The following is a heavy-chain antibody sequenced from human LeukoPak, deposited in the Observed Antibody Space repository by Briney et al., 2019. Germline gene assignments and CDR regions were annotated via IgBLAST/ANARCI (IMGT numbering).Heavy chain of an antibody. CDR1: AFAFSSNW. CDR2: LKEEGIET. D-gene: IGHD4/OR15-4a*01. V-gene: IGHV3-7*02. J-gene: IGHJ4*02. Sequence: GGPLRLPCVASAFAFSSNWMSGVPQSPGKGREGVASLKEEGIETYYVDSVKGRFPISRDNDKNSLYLQMHSLSAEDTDVYYCASALHARCYLPDYWGQGTLVTVSS. CDR3: ASALHARCYLPDY.